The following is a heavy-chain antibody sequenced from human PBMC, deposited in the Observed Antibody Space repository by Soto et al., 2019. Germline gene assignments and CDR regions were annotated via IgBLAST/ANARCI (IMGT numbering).Heavy chain of an antibody. J-gene: IGHJ4*02. V-gene: IGHV3-9*01. CDR3: AKDMGSTRSGFFDY. CDR2: ISWNSGSI. CDR1: GFTFDDYA. Sequence: GGSLRLSCAASGFTFDDYAMHWVRQAPGKGLEWVSGISWNSGSIGYADSVKGRFTISRDNAKNSLYLQMNSLRAEDTALYYCAKDMGSTRSGFFDYWGQGTLVTVS. D-gene: IGHD3-22*01.